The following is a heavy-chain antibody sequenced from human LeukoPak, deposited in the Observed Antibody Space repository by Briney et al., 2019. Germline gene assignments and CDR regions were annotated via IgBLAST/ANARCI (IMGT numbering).Heavy chain of an antibody. Sequence: PSDTLSLTCTVSGGSISSYYWSWIRQPPGKGLEWVGYIYYSGSTNYNPSLKSRVTISVDTSKNQFSLKLSSVTAADTAVYYCARVSDYVWGSYRYQDDYGWDVWGQGTTVTVSS. CDR3: ARVSDYVWGSYRYQDDYGWDV. D-gene: IGHD3-16*02. J-gene: IGHJ6*02. CDR2: IYYSGST. V-gene: IGHV4-59*07. CDR1: GGSISSYY.